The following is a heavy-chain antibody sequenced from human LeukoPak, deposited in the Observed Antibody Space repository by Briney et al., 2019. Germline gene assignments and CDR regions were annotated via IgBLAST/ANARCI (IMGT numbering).Heavy chain of an antibody. CDR2: ITSGGST. D-gene: IGHD6-13*01. CDR3: ARVSGYSGTWYVDY. J-gene: IGHJ4*02. V-gene: IGHV3-23*01. Sequence: PGGSLRLSCAASGFTFSNYAMSWVRQAPGKGLEWVSAITSGGSTYYADSVKGRFTISRDNSKNTLYLQMNCLRADDTAVYYCARVSGYSGTWYVDYWGQGTLVTVSS. CDR1: GFTFSNYA.